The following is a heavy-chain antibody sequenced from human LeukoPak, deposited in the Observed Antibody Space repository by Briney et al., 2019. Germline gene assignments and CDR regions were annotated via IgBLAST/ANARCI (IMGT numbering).Heavy chain of an antibody. D-gene: IGHD3-16*02. J-gene: IGHJ3*02. Sequence: GGSLRLSCAASELNVSNNYMNWVRQAPGKGLEWVSVIYSGGTTNYADSVQGRFTISRDSSKNTVYLQMNRLRADDTAVYYCAREHYDYFWGTYRSYALDIWGQGTMVTVSS. CDR3: AREHYDYFWGTYRSYALDI. V-gene: IGHV3-53*01. CDR2: IYSGGTT. CDR1: ELNVSNNY.